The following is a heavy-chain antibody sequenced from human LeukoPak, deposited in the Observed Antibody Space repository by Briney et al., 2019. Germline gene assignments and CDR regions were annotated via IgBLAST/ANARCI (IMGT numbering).Heavy chain of an antibody. J-gene: IGHJ5*02. CDR3: ARGRTSVRGYSYGISRGNWFDP. Sequence: ASETLSLTCLVSGASISSGGSSWSWIRQPPGKRLQWIGYISGSGDTYYNPSLKSRVTISVDTSKNQFSLKLSSVTAADTAVYYCARGRTSVRGYSYGISRGNWFDPWGQGTLVTVSS. V-gene: IGHV4-30-4*07. CDR2: ISGSGDT. D-gene: IGHD5-18*01. CDR1: GASISSGGSS.